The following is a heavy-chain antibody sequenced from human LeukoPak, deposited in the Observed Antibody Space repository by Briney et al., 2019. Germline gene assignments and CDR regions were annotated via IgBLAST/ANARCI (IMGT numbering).Heavy chain of an antibody. Sequence: SETLSLTCTVSGGSISSYYWSWIRQPPGKGLEWIGYIYYSESTNYNPSLKSRVTISVDTSKNQFSLKLSSVTAADTAVYYCAKNYGDYANWFDPWGQGTLVTVSS. CDR1: GGSISSYY. CDR2: IYYSEST. D-gene: IGHD4-17*01. V-gene: IGHV4-59*01. J-gene: IGHJ5*02. CDR3: AKNYGDYANWFDP.